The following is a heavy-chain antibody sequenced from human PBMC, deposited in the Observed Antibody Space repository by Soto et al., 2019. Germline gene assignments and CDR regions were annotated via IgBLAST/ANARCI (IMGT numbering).Heavy chain of an antibody. V-gene: IGHV3-53*01. CDR3: ARYCSSTSCYSPFDY. CDR1: VFTCSSNY. J-gene: IGHJ4*02. Sequence: GPLRLSCAASVFTCSSNYMSWVRQAPGKGLEWVSVIYSGGSTYYADSVKGRFTISRDNSKNTLYLQMNSLRAEDTAVYYCARYCSSTSCYSPFDYWGQGTLVTVSS. CDR2: IYSGGST. D-gene: IGHD2-2*01.